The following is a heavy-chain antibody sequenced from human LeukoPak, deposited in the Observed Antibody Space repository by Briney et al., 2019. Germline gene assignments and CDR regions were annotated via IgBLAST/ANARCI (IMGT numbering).Heavy chain of an antibody. CDR1: GFTFSSYW. CDR2: IKQDGSEK. J-gene: IGHJ5*02. V-gene: IGHV3-7*01. Sequence: GGSLRLSCAASGFTFSSYWMSWVRQAPGKGLERVANIKQDGSEKYYVDSVKGRFTISRDNAKNSLYLQMNSLRAEDTAVYYCARDGRRSSITIFGKKPNWFDPWGQGTLVIVSS. D-gene: IGHD3-3*01. CDR3: ARDGRRSSITIFGKKPNWFDP.